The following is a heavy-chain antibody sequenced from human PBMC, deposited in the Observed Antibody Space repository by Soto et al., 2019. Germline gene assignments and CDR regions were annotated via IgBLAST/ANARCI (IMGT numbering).Heavy chain of an antibody. CDR3: ARGAVTTMNYYYYYGMDV. J-gene: IGHJ6*02. CDR2: IYYSGST. Sequence: ASETLSLTCTVSGGSISSGGYYWSWIRQHPGKGLEWIGYIYYSGSTYYNPSLKSRVTISVDTSKNQFSLKLSSVTAADTAVYYCARGAVTTMNYYYYYGMDVWGQGTTVTSP. CDR1: GGSISSGGYY. D-gene: IGHD4-4*01. V-gene: IGHV4-31*03.